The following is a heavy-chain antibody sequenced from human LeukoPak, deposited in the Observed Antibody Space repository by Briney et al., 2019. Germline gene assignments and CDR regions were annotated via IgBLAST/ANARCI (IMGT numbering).Heavy chain of an antibody. CDR1: GFTFSSYG. Sequence: GGSLRLSCAASGFTFSSYGMHWVRQAPGKGLEWVAAISYDGSNKYYADSVKGRFTISRDNSKNTLYLQMNSLRAEDTAVYYCAKDLGCSGGSCYSGIDYWGQGTLVTVSS. CDR2: ISYDGSNK. D-gene: IGHD2-15*01. CDR3: AKDLGCSGGSCYSGIDY. V-gene: IGHV3-30*18. J-gene: IGHJ4*02.